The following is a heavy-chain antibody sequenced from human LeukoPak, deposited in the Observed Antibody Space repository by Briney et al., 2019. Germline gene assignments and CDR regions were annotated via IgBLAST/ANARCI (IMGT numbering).Heavy chain of an antibody. J-gene: IGHJ4*02. CDR3: GRRPAVDGPIDN. D-gene: IGHD3/OR15-3a*01. CDR1: GVSLHRSF. CDR2: IYSSGTT. V-gene: IGHV4-59*01. Sequence: SETLSLTCVVSGVSLHRSFWTWVRQPPGKGLEWIGRIYSSGTTDYSPSMKSRLTISIDTSKNQFSLRLASMTAADTAVYFCGRRPAVDGPIDNWGQGILVAVSS.